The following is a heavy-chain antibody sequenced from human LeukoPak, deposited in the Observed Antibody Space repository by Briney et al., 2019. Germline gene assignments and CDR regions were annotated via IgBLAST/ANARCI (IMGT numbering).Heavy chain of an antibody. CDR2: INHSGST. J-gene: IGHJ4*02. CDR3: VAGRRITMN. D-gene: IGHD3-22*01. V-gene: IGHV4-34*01. CDR1: GGSFSGYY. Sequence: SETLSLTCAAYGGSFSGYYWSWIRQPPGKGLEWIGEINHSGSTNYNPSLKSRVTISVDTSKNQFSLKLSSVTAADTAVYYCVAGRRITMNWGQGTLVTVSS.